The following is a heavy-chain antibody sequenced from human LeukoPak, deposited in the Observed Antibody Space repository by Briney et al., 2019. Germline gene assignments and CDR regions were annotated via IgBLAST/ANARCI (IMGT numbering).Heavy chain of an antibody. Sequence: GGSLRLSCAASGFTFSSYSMNWVRQAPGKGLEWFSSISSSSSYIYYADSVKGRFTISRDNAKNSLYLQMNSLRAEDTAVYYCARGDYGDVKGYDYWGQGTLVTVSS. J-gene: IGHJ4*02. CDR2: ISSSSSYI. CDR1: GFTFSSYS. V-gene: IGHV3-21*01. CDR3: ARGDYGDVKGYDY. D-gene: IGHD4-17*01.